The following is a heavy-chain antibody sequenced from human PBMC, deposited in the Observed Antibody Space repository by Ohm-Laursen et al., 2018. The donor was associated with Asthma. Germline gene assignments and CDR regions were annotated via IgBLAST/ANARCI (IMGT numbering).Heavy chain of an antibody. CDR3: ARVGGYGYCSSTSCYDFDY. Sequence: SVKVSCKASGYTFTSYGISWVRQAPGQGLEWMGWISAYNGNTNYAQKLQGRVTMTTDTSTSTAYMELRSLRSDDTAVYYCARVGGYGYCSSTSCYDFDYWGQGTLVTVSS. J-gene: IGHJ4*02. D-gene: IGHD2-2*03. CDR1: GYTFTSYG. V-gene: IGHV1-18*01. CDR2: ISAYNGNT.